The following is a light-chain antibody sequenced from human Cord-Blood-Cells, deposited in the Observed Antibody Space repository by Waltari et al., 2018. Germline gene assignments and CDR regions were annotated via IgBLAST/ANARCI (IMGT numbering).Light chain of an antibody. CDR1: QSISSY. CDR3: QQSYSTPRT. CDR2: AAS. Sequence: TQSPSSLSASVGDRVTITCRASQSISSYLNWYQQKPGKAPKLLIYAASSLQSGVPSRFSGSGSGTDFTLTISSLQPEDFATYFCQQSYSTPRTFGQGTKVEIK. V-gene: IGKV1-39*01. J-gene: IGKJ1*01.